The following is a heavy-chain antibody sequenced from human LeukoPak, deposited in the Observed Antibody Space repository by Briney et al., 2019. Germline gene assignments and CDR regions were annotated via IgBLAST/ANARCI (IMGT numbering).Heavy chain of an antibody. J-gene: IGHJ3*02. CDR1: GGSFSGYY. D-gene: IGHD3-3*01. V-gene: IGHV4-34*01. CDR2: INHSGST. CDR3: ARHRSYDFWSGWSDPDDAFDI. Sequence: SETLSLTCAVYGGSFSGYYWSWIRQPPGKGLEWIGEINHSGSTNYNPSLKSRVTISVDTSKNQFSLKLSSVTAADTAVYYCARHRSYDFWSGWSDPDDAFDIWGQGTMVTVSS.